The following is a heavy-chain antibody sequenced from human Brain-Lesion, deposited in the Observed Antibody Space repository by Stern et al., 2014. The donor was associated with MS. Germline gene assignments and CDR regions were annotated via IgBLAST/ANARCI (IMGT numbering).Heavy chain of an antibody. CDR3: ARDQRGITIFGVVTDYYYLGMDV. D-gene: IGHD3-3*01. V-gene: IGHV1-2*02. CDR1: GYIFTGYY. CDR2: INPNTGGT. J-gene: IGHJ6*02. Sequence: QMVQSGAEVKKPGASVKVSCKTSGYIFTGYYIHWVRQAPGQGLEWMAWINPNTGGTKYAQKFQGRVTMSRDTSISTAYVELSSLTSDDTAVYYCARDQRGITIFGVVTDYYYLGMDVWGQGTTVTVSS.